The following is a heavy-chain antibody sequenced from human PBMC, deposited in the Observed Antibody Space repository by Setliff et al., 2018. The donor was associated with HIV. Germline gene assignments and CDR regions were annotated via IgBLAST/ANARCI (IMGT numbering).Heavy chain of an antibody. V-gene: IGHV1-18*04. CDR3: VRDRELRTTRSLDF. J-gene: IGHJ4*02. D-gene: IGHD1-1*01. CDR1: GYIFLNYD. Sequence: GASVKVSCKASGYIFLNYDITWVRQAPGQGLEWMGWISPDNGNTNCAQKIEGRVILTTDKSTNTVEMELRSLRSDDTAVYYCVRDRELRTTRSLDFWGPGTLVTVSS. CDR2: ISPDNGNT.